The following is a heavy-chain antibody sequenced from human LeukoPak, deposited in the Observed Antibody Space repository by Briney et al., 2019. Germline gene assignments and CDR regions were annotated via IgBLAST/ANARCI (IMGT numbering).Heavy chain of an antibody. V-gene: IGHV3-74*01. CDR3: AKSSYYDSSGYYREYYFDH. D-gene: IGHD3-22*01. CDR2: INSDGSWT. J-gene: IGHJ4*02. Sequence: EGSLRLSCAASGNYCMHWVRQVPGKGLVWVSHINSDGSWTSYADSVKGRFTISKDNAKNSLYLQMNSLRAEDTAVYYCAKSSYYDSSGYYREYYFDHWGQGTLVTVSS. CDR1: GNYC.